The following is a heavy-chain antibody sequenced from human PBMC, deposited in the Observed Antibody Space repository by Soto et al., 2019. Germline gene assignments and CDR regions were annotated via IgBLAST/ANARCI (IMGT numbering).Heavy chain of an antibody. CDR2: IRSKGNNYAT. J-gene: IGHJ2*01. D-gene: IGHD3-16*02. CDR1: GFTFSDSA. V-gene: IGHV3-73*02. CDR3: IRFSRSLSWYFDL. Sequence: EVQLVESGGGLVQPGGSLKLSCAASGFTFSDSAMHWVRHASGKGLEWVGRIRSKGNNYATTYAASVKGRFTISRDDSKKTAYLQMNSLKTEGTAVYYCIRFSRSLSWYFDLWGRGTLVTVSS.